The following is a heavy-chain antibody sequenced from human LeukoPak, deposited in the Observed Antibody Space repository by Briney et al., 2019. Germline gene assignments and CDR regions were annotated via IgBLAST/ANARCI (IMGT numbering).Heavy chain of an antibody. CDR2: MSGSGYYT. J-gene: IGHJ6*03. CDR1: GFAFSNFA. V-gene: IGHV3-23*01. D-gene: IGHD3-3*01. Sequence: GGSLRLSCAASGFAFSNFAMSWVRQAPGKGLEWVSVMSGSGYYTYYVESVKGRLTISRDNSKNTLYLHMNSLRADDTAVYYCAKMEGQRLYDYCLDVWGRGTTVTVSS. CDR3: AKMEGQRLYDYCLDV.